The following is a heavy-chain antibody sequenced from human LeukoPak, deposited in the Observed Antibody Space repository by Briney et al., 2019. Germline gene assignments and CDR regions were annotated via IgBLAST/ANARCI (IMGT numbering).Heavy chain of an antibody. Sequence: ASVKVSCKASGYTFTGYHMHWVRQAPGQGLEWMGRINPNSGDTNYAQKFQGRVTITRDTSISTAYMELSRLRSDDTAVYLCARDYCSSTSCLFDSWGQGTLVTVSS. D-gene: IGHD2-2*01. V-gene: IGHV1-2*06. CDR2: INPNSGDT. J-gene: IGHJ4*02. CDR1: GYTFTGYH. CDR3: ARDYCSSTSCLFDS.